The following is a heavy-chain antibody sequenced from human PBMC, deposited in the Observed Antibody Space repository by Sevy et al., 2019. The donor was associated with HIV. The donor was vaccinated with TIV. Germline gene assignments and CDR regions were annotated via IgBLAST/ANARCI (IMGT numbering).Heavy chain of an antibody. V-gene: IGHV3-74*01. CDR1: GFTFSSYW. D-gene: IGHD5-12*01. J-gene: IGHJ6*02. CDR3: AIAGYNFYGMDV. Sequence: GGSLRLSCAASGFTFSSYWMHWVRQAPGKGLVWVSRINSDGSSTSYADSVKGRFTISRDNAKNTLYLQMNSLRAEDTAVYYCAIAGYNFYGMDVWGQRTTVTVSS. CDR2: INSDGSST.